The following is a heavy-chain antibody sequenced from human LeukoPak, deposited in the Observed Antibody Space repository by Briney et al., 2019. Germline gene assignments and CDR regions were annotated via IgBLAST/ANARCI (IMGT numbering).Heavy chain of an antibody. CDR2: INTDGSST. J-gene: IGHJ4*02. CDR3: ARQTGATTTGGYYFDH. V-gene: IGHV3-74*01. CDR1: GFTFSSYW. Sequence: GGSLRLSCAASGFTFSSYWMYWVRQAPGKGLVWVSRINTDGSSTSYADSVKGRFSISRGNAKNTLDLQMNSLRADDTAVYYCARQTGATTTGGYYFDHWGQGTLVTVSS. D-gene: IGHD1-26*01.